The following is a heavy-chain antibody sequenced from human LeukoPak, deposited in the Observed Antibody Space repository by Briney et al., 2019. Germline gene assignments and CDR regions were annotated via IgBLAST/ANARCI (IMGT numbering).Heavy chain of an antibody. J-gene: IGHJ4*02. V-gene: IGHV4-34*01. CDR3: ARRPAHYYSSLGKSDY. Sequence: PSETLSLTCAVYGGSLSGYYWSWVRQSPGKGLEWIGEINHSGSTNYNPSLKSRVTISVDTSKNQFSLELNSVTAADTAVYYCARRPAHYYSSLGKSDYWGRGTLVTVSS. CDR2: INHSGST. D-gene: IGHD3-10*01. CDR1: GGSLSGYY.